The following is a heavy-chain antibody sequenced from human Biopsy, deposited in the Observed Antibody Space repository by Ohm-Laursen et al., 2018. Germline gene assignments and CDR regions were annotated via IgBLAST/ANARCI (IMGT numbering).Heavy chain of an antibody. V-gene: IGHV3-11*01. CDR2: ITSGGSTT. J-gene: IGHJ4*02. D-gene: IGHD3-3*01. CDR3: ARDRWPHVTLLGLVVFDF. Sequence: SLRLSCTASGFTFSDYYMSWIRQAPGKGLEWVSYITSGGSTTDYADSVKGRFTISRDNAKSSLFLQMNSLRADDTAVYYCARDRWPHVTLLGLVVFDFWGQGTLVIVSS. CDR1: GFTFSDYY.